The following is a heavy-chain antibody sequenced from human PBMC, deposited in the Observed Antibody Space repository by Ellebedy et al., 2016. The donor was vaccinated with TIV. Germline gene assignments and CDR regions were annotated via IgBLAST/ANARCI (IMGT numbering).Heavy chain of an antibody. J-gene: IGHJ6*02. D-gene: IGHD3-16*01. CDR3: ARDFGGVSSSGMDV. CDR1: GGSISSYY. V-gene: IGHV4-59*12. Sequence: SETLSLXXTVSGGSISSYYWSWIRQPPGKGLEWIGYIYYSGSTNYNPSLKSRVTISVDKSKNQFSLRLSSVTAADTAVYYCARDFGGVSSSGMDVWGQGTTVTVSS. CDR2: IYYSGST.